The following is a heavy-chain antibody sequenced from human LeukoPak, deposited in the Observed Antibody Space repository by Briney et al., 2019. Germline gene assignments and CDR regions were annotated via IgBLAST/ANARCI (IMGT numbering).Heavy chain of an antibody. J-gene: IGHJ5*02. Sequence: SVKVSCKTSGGTLRSHIFSWVRQAPGQGLEWMGSITPIIDSVKYGQRLEGRVTITTDKYTGTVYMELRSLRTEDTAIYYCARVNLRGSKYNWFDPWGQGTLVTVSS. V-gene: IGHV1-69*08. CDR1: GGTLRSHI. CDR2: ITPIIDSV. CDR3: ARVNLRGSKYNWFDP. D-gene: IGHD6-13*01.